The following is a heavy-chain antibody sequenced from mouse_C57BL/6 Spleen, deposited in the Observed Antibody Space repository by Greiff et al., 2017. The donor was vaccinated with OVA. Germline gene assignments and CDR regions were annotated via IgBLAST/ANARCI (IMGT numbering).Heavy chain of an antibody. Sequence: VQLKESGPGLVKPSQSLSLTCSVTGYSITSGYYWNWIRQFPGNKLEWMGYISYDGSNNYNPSLKNRIAITRDTSKNQFFLKLNSVTTEDTATYYCARDPLYDYDRCAYWGQGTLVTVSA. V-gene: IGHV3-6*01. CDR2: ISYDGSN. CDR1: GYSITSGYY. D-gene: IGHD2-4*01. CDR3: ARDPLYDYDRCAY. J-gene: IGHJ3*01.